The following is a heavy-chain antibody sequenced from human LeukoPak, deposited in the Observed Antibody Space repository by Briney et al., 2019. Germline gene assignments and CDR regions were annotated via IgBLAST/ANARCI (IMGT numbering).Heavy chain of an antibody. CDR3: ARRGYGSGNYYYPN. V-gene: IGHV5-51*01. Sequence: GESLKISCKGSGYSFTNHYIGWVRLMPGKGLEWMGIIYPGDSDTRYSPSIQGQVTISADKSISTAYLQWSSLKASDTAKYYCARRGYGSGNYYYPNWGQGTLVTVSS. CDR1: GYSFTNHY. D-gene: IGHD3-10*01. J-gene: IGHJ4*02. CDR2: IYPGDSDT.